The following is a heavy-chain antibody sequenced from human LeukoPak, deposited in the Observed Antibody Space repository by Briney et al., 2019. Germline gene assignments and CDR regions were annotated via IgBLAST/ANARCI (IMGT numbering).Heavy chain of an antibody. D-gene: IGHD5-12*01. V-gene: IGHV3-30*02. Sequence: GGSLGLSCAASGSTFSSYGTHWVRQAPGKGLEWVAVIWYDGSNKYYADSVKGRFTISRDNSKSTLYLQMNSLRPEDTAVYYCAKATGSGYDLGIYYFDYWGLGTLVTVSS. CDR2: IWYDGSNK. J-gene: IGHJ4*02. CDR3: AKATGSGYDLGIYYFDY. CDR1: GSTFSSYG.